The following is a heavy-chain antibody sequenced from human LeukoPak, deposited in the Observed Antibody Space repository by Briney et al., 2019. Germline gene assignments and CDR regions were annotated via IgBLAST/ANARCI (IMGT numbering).Heavy chain of an antibody. V-gene: IGHV3-53*01. CDR1: GFTVSSNY. CDR3: AREYAAGGMDV. CDR2: IYSGGST. D-gene: IGHD2-8*01. Sequence: GGSLRLSCAASGFTVSSNYMSWVRPAPGKGVGWVSVIYSGGSTYYADSVKGRFTISRDNSKNTLYLQMNSLRAEGTAVYYCAREYAAGGMDVWGQGTTVTVSS. J-gene: IGHJ6*02.